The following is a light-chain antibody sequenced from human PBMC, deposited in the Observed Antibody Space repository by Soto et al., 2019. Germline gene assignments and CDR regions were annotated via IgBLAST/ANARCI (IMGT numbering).Light chain of an antibody. Sequence: DIQRTQSPSTLSASVGDRVTIACRASQSISSWLAWYQQKPGKAPKLLIYKASSLESGVPSRFSGSGSGTEFTLTISSLQPDDVATYYCQQYDSDPHTFGQGTKLEI. CDR3: QQYDSDPHT. CDR1: QSISSW. V-gene: IGKV1-5*03. CDR2: KAS. J-gene: IGKJ2*01.